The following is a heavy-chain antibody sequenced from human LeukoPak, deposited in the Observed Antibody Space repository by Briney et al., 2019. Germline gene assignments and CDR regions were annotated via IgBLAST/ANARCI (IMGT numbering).Heavy chain of an antibody. V-gene: IGHV3-30*18. J-gene: IGHJ5*02. D-gene: IGHD6-19*01. CDR2: ISYDGSNK. CDR1: GFTFSSYG. CDR3: AKDLGKAVAGTSSWFDP. Sequence: GGSLRLSCAASGFTFSSYGMHWVRQAPGKGLEWVAVISYDGSNKYYADSVKGRFTISRDNSKNTLYLQMNSLRAEDTAVYYCAKDLGKAVAGTSSWFDPWGQETLVTVSS.